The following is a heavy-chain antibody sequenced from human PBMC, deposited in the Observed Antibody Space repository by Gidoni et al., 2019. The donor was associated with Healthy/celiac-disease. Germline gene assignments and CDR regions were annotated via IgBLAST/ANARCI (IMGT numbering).Heavy chain of an antibody. CDR3: ARESRWELPRGTDAFDI. D-gene: IGHD1-26*01. CDR2: IYYSGST. J-gene: IGHJ3*02. Sequence: QVQLQESGPGLVKPSQTLSLTCTVSGGSIRSGGYYWSWIRQHPGKGLEWIGYIYYSGSTYYNPSLKSRVTISVDTSKNQFSLKLSSVTAADTAVYYCARESRWELPRGTDAFDIWGQGTMVTVSS. V-gene: IGHV4-31*03. CDR1: GGSIRSGGYY.